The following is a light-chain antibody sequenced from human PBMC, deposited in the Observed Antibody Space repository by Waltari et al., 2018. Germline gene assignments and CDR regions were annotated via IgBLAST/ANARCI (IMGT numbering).Light chain of an antibody. CDR3: QQSFSMPPT. V-gene: IGKV1-39*01. CDR1: PMFEKY. J-gene: IGKJ4*01. Sequence: CGVCPMFEKYLDVDRQKPGKDPRHLIHATSSVQGGVPSRFSGRGSGSEFALTIASLQPEDSATYYCQQSFSMPPTCGGGTKVEI. CDR2: ATS.